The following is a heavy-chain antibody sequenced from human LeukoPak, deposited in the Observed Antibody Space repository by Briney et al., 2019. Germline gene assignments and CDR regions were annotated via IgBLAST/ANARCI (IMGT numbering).Heavy chain of an antibody. Sequence: GGSLRPSCAASGFTFSSYAMSWVRQAPGKGLEWVSAISGSGGSTYYADSVKGRFTISRDNSKNTLYLQMNSLRAEDTAVYYCAKYCSSTSCYYWFDPRGQGTLVTVSS. CDR1: GFTFSSYA. D-gene: IGHD2-2*01. J-gene: IGHJ5*02. V-gene: IGHV3-23*01. CDR2: ISGSGGST. CDR3: AKYCSSTSCYYWFDP.